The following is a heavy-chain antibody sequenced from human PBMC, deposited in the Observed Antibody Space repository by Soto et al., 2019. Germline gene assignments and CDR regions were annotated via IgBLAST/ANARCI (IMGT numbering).Heavy chain of an antibody. V-gene: IGHV4-34*01. D-gene: IGHD2-15*01. CDR3: ARGHGYCSGGSCYGPLT. CDR1: GGSFSGYY. CDR2: INHSGST. Sequence: PSETLSLTCAVYGGSFSGYYWSWIRQPPGKGLGWIGEINHSGSTNYNPSLKSRVTISVDTSKNQFSLKLSSVTAADTAVYYCARGHGYCSGGSCYGPLTWGQGTLVAVSS. J-gene: IGHJ5*02.